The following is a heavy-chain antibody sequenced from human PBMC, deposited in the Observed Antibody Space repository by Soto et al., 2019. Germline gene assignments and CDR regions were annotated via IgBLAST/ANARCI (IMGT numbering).Heavy chain of an antibody. D-gene: IGHD3-10*01. V-gene: IGHV3-23*01. CDR2: VSAGGDMT. Sequence: DVQLLESGGHLVQPGGSLRLSCAASGFTFSSYAMSWVRQAPGKGLEWVSSVSAGGDMTYYSDSVKGRFTISRDNSNNALFLQMNSLRIDDTALYYCARGDRGGSGSPASYYYSGLALWGQGATVTVSS. CDR1: GFTFSSYA. CDR3: ARGDRGGSGSPASYYYSGLAL. J-gene: IGHJ6*02.